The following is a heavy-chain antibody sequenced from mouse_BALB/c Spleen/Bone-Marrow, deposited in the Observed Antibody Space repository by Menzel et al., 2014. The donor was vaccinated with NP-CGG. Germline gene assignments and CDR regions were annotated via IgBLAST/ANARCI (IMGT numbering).Heavy chain of an antibody. CDR2: ISSGSSTI. CDR3: ARSGIGYYYGSNSYAMDY. Sequence: EVKSVESGGGLVQPGGSRKLSCAASGFTFSSFGMHWVRQAPEKGLEWVAYISSGSSTIYXADTVKGRFTISRDNPKNTLFLQMTSLRSEDTAMYYCARSGIGYYYGSNSYAMDYWGQGTSVTVSS. D-gene: IGHD1-1*01. V-gene: IGHV5-17*02. J-gene: IGHJ4*01. CDR1: GFTFSSFG.